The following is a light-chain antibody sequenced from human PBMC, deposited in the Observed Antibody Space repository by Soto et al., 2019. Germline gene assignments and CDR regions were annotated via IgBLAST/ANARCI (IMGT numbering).Light chain of an antibody. Sequence: QSVLTQPASVSGSPGQSITISCTGTSSDVGSYNLVSWYQQHPGKAPKLLIYEVSKRPSGVSNRFSASKSGNTASLTISGLQAEDEADYYCCSYVGSSTYWVFGGGTKVTVL. CDR3: CSYVGSSTYWV. J-gene: IGLJ3*02. V-gene: IGLV2-23*02. CDR2: EVS. CDR1: SSDVGSYNL.